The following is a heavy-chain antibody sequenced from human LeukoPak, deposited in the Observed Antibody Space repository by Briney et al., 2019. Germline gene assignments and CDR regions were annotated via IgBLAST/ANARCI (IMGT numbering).Heavy chain of an antibody. Sequence: GGSLRLSCAASGFIFSSYSMNWVRQAPGKGLEWVSSISSSSSYIYYADSVKGRFTISRDNAKNSLYLQMNSLRDEDTAVYYCARVRWASYYFEYWGQGTLVTVSS. D-gene: IGHD4-23*01. CDR2: ISSSSSYI. V-gene: IGHV3-21*01. J-gene: IGHJ4*02. CDR3: ARVRWASYYFEY. CDR1: GFIFSSYS.